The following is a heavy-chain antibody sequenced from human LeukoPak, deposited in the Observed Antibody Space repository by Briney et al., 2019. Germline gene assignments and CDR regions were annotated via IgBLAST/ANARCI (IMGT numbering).Heavy chain of an antibody. CDR2: ISSSSSYI. V-gene: IGHV3-21*01. Sequence: GGSLRLSCAASGSTFSTDAMHWVRQAPGKGLEWVSSISSSSSYIYYADSVKGRFTISRDNAKNSLYLQMNSLRAEDTAVYYCARENDYGGSTNFDYWGQGTLVTVSS. CDR3: ARENDYGGSTNFDY. J-gene: IGHJ4*02. CDR1: GSTFSTDA. D-gene: IGHD4-23*01.